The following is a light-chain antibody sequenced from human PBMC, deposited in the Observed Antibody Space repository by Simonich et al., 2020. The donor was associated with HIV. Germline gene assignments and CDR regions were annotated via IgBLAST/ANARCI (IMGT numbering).Light chain of an antibody. V-gene: IGLV2-23*01. Sequence: QSALTQPASVSGSPGQSITISCTGTSSDVGSYNLVSWYQQHPGKAPKLMIYEGRKRPSGVSNRFSGSKSGNTASLTISGLQAEDEADYYCCSYAGSSTFVLFGGGTKLTVL. J-gene: IGLJ2*01. CDR2: EGR. CDR3: CSYAGSSTFVL. CDR1: SSDVGSYNL.